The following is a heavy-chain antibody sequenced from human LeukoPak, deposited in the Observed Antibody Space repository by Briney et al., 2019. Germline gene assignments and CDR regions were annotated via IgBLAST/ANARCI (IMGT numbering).Heavy chain of an antibody. Sequence: GASVKVSCKASGYTFTSYGISWVRQAPGQGLEWMGWISAYNGNTNYAQKLQGRVTMTTDTSTSTAYMELRSLRSDDTAVYYCARDAVGYGDYPSNWFDPWCQGTLVTVSS. CDR1: GYTFTSYG. V-gene: IGHV1-18*01. D-gene: IGHD4-17*01. CDR3: ARDAVGYGDYPSNWFDP. CDR2: ISAYNGNT. J-gene: IGHJ5*02.